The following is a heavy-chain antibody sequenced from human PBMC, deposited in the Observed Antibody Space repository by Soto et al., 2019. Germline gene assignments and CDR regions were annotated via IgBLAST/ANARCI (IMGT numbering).Heavy chain of an antibody. V-gene: IGHV1-69*13. Sequence: GASVKVSCKASGGTFSSYAISWVRQAPGQGLEWMGGIIPIVGTANYAQKFQGRVTITADESTSTAYMELSSLRSEDTAVDYCARERYQVLSDGMDVWGQGTSVTVSS. J-gene: IGHJ6*02. CDR3: ARERYQVLSDGMDV. D-gene: IGHD2-2*01. CDR1: GGTFSSYA. CDR2: IIPIVGTA.